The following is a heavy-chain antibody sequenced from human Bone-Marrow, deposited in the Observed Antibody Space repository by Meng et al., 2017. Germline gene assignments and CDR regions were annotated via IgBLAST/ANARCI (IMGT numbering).Heavy chain of an antibody. CDR1: GGTFSSYA. Sequence: SVKVSCKASGGTFSSYAISWVRQAPGQGREWMGGIIPIFGTANYAQKFQGRVTITTDESTSTAYMELSSLRSEDTAVYYCARTWGSTAMVNNDAFDIWGQGTMVTVSS. CDR3: ARTWGSTAMVNNDAFDI. V-gene: IGHV1-69*05. D-gene: IGHD5-18*01. CDR2: IIPIFGTA. J-gene: IGHJ3*02.